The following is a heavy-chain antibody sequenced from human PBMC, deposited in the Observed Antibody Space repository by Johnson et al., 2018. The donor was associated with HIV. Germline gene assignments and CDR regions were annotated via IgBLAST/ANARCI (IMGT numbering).Heavy chain of an antibody. D-gene: IGHD5-12*01. CDR2: IKSKTDGGTT. Sequence: VQLVESGGGLVKPGGSLRLSCAASGFTFSNAWMSWVRQAPGKGLEWVGRIKSKTDGGTTDYAAPVKGRFTISRDDSKNTLYLQMNSLKTEDTAVYYCTTGWYSGYDLPNAFDIWGKGQWSPSLQ. CDR1: GFTFSNAW. J-gene: IGHJ3*02. V-gene: IGHV3-15*01. CDR3: TTGWYSGYDLPNAFDI.